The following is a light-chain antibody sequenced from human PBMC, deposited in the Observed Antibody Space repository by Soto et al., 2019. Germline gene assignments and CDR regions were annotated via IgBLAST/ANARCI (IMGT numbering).Light chain of an antibody. CDR1: HSVVSSY. CDR2: GAS. V-gene: IGKV3-20*01. Sequence: EIVLTQSPGTLSLSPGKRATRSCMASHSVVSSYLAWYQQRPGQAPRLLIYGASSRATGIPDRFSGSGSGTEFTLTISRLEPEDFAVYYCQQYGSSSWTFGQGTKVDIK. J-gene: IGKJ1*01. CDR3: QQYGSSSWT.